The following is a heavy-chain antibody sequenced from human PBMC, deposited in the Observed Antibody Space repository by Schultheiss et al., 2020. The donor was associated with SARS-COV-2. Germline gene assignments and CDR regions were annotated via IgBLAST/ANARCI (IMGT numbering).Heavy chain of an antibody. Sequence: GGSLRLSCAASGFTVSSNYMSWVRQAPGKGLEWVSVIYSGGSTYYADSVKGRFTISRDNSKNTLYLQMNSLRAEDTAVYYCARGPDRIVVVVAGFDYWGQGTLVTVSS. V-gene: IGHV3-53*01. D-gene: IGHD2-15*01. CDR1: GFTVSSNY. CDR2: IYSGGST. CDR3: ARGPDRIVVVVAGFDY. J-gene: IGHJ4*02.